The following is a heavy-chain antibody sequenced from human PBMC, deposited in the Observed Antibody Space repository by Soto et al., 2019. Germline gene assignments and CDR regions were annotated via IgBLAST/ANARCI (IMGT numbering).Heavy chain of an antibody. CDR2: MNPNSGNT. CDR1: GYTFRYDD. Sequence: ASVKVSCEASGYTFRYDDIIWVRQATGQGLEWMGWMNPNSGNTGYAQKFQGRITMTTNTSISTAYMEMNSLTSEDTAVYYCARVGAWALRNLDYWGQGTRVTVSS. V-gene: IGHV1-8*01. CDR3: ARVGAWALRNLDY. D-gene: IGHD3-16*01. J-gene: IGHJ4*02.